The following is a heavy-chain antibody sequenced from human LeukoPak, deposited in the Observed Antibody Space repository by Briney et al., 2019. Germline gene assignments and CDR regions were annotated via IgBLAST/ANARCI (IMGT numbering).Heavy chain of an antibody. CDR3: ARGQYYYDSSGYYRYFQH. CDR2: INAGNGNT. Sequence: ASVTVSFTASGYTFTSYAMHWVRQAPGQRLEWMGWINAGNGNTKYSQKFQGRVTITRDTSASTAYMELSSLRSEDTAVYYCARGQYYYDSSGYYRYFQHWGQGTLVTVSS. J-gene: IGHJ1*01. D-gene: IGHD3-22*01. CDR1: GYTFTSYA. V-gene: IGHV1-3*01.